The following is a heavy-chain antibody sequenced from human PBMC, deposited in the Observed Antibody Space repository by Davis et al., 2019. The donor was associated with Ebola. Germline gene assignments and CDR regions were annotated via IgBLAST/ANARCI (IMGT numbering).Heavy chain of an antibody. J-gene: IGHJ4*02. D-gene: IGHD4-17*01. CDR1: GGSVSGYY. CDR2: IHYSGST. V-gene: IGHV4-59*08. Sequence: MPGGSLRLSCTVSGGSVSGYYWSWIRQPPGKGLDWIGYIHYSGSTNNNPSLKSRVTISLDTSKNQISLKLSSVTAADTAVYYCARRDYHTSLDYWGQGTLVIVSS. CDR3: ARRDYHTSLDY.